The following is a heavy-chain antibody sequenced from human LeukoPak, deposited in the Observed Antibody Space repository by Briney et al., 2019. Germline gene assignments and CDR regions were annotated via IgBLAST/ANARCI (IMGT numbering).Heavy chain of an antibody. V-gene: IGHV3-48*01. CDR2: ISAGSSSI. J-gene: IGHJ3*02. D-gene: IGHD4-17*01. Sequence: TGGSLRLSCAASGFTVSSNYMSWVRQAPGKGLEWISYISAGSSSIYYADSVKGRFTISRDNAKNSLYLQMNSLRAEDTAVYYCARKTTDYAFDIWGQGTMVTVSS. CDR1: GFTVSSNY. CDR3: ARKTTDYAFDI.